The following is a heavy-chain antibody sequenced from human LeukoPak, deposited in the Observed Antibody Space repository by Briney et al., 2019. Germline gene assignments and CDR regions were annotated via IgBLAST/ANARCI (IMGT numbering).Heavy chain of an antibody. V-gene: IGHV3-72*01. Sequence: GGSLRLSCAATGFTFSDHYMDWVRQAPGKGLEWVGRSRNKANSHTTEYAASVKGRFTISRDDSKNSLYLQMNSLKTEDTTVYYCVRVSGSYDFDYWGQGTLVTVSS. CDR2: SRNKANSHTT. J-gene: IGHJ4*02. D-gene: IGHD1-26*01. CDR3: VRVSGSYDFDY. CDR1: GFTFSDHY.